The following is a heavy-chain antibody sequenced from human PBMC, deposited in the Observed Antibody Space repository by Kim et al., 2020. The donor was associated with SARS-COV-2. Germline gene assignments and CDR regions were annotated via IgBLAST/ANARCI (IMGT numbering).Heavy chain of an antibody. CDR3: ARSGATITTGGFDP. D-gene: IGHD4-4*01. J-gene: IGHJ5*02. Sequence: SQTLSLTCAIFGDSVSGDSATWHWIRQSPSGGLEWLGRTYYRSKWYNDYAVSVESRITITPDASKNQFSLQMISVTPEDTAVYYCARSGATITTGGFDPWGQGTLVTVSS. V-gene: IGHV6-1*01. CDR1: GDSVSGDSAT. CDR2: TYYRSKWYN.